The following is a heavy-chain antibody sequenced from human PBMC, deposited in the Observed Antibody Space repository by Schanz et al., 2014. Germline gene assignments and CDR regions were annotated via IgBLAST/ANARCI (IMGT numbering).Heavy chain of an antibody. V-gene: IGHV3-NL1*01. CDR3: AKGQLRLYYFDY. CDR1: GFTFSAYG. CDR2: IGGDASRT. Sequence: QVQLVESGGGVVQPGRSLRLSCAASGFTFSAYGMHWVRQAPGKGLEWVSAIGGDASRTYYADSVKGRFTISRDKSKNTLYLQMNSLRAEDTAVYYCAKGQLRLYYFDYWGQGALVTVSS. J-gene: IGHJ4*02.